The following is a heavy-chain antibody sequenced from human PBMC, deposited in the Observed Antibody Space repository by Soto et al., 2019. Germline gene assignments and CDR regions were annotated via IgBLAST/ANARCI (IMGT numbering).Heavy chain of an antibody. J-gene: IGHJ3*02. CDR2: IYYSGST. D-gene: IGHD2-8*01. CDR3: ARRGYYAISAFDI. V-gene: IGHV4-39*01. CDR1: GGSISSSSYY. Sequence: QLQLQESGPGLVKPSETLSLTCTVSGGSISSSSYYWGWIRQPPGKGLKWIGSIYYSGSTYYNPSLKSRVTISVDTSKNQFSLKLSSVTAADTAVYYCARRGYYAISAFDIWGQGTMVTVSS.